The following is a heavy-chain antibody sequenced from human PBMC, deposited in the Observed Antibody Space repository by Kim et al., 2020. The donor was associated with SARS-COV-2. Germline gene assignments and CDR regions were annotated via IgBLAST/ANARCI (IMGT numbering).Heavy chain of an antibody. D-gene: IGHD2-15*01. Sequence: SETLSITCTVSGGSISSYYWSWIRQPPGKGLEWIGYIYYSGSTNYNPSLKSRVTISVDTSKNQFSLKLSSVTAADTAVYYCARGWWGGYCSGGSCYSPEYYFDYWGQGTLVTVSS. V-gene: IGHV4-59*01. CDR2: IYYSGST. CDR3: ARGWWGGYCSGGSCYSPEYYFDY. J-gene: IGHJ4*02. CDR1: GGSISSYY.